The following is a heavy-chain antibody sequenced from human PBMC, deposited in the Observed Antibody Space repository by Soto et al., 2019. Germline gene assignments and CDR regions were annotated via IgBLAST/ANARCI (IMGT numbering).Heavy chain of an antibody. Sequence: PSETLSLTCTVSGGSISSSSYYWGWIRQPPGKGLEWIGSIYYSGSTYYNPSLKSRVTISVDTSKNQFSLELSSVTAADTAVYYCARHGIDDFWSGSQGSSAYYYYYMDVWGKGTTVTVSS. CDR3: ARHGIDDFWSGSQGSSAYYYYYMDV. D-gene: IGHD3-3*01. CDR2: IYYSGST. CDR1: GGSISSSSYY. J-gene: IGHJ6*03. V-gene: IGHV4-39*01.